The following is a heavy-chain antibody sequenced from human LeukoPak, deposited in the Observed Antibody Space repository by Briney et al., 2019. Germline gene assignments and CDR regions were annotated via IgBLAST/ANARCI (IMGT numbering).Heavy chain of an antibody. CDR2: ITSSSINI. CDR1: GFTFSSYS. CDR3: ASLEEVYYGSGSYYNAHFDY. Sequence: PGGSLRLSCAASGFTFSSYSMNWVRQAPGKGLEWVSSITSSSINIYNADSVKGRFTISRDNAKNSLYLQMNSLRAEDTAVYYCASLEEVYYGSGSYYNAHFDYWGQGTLVTVSS. J-gene: IGHJ4*02. D-gene: IGHD3-10*01. V-gene: IGHV3-21*01.